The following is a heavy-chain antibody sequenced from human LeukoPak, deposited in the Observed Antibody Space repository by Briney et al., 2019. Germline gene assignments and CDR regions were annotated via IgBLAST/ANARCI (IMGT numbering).Heavy chain of an antibody. CDR3: ASPHERYCSGGSCYPRPFDY. D-gene: IGHD2-15*01. CDR2: INPSGGST. J-gene: IGHJ4*02. CDR1: GYTFTSYY. V-gene: IGHV1-46*01. Sequence: ASVKVSCKASGYTFTSYYMHWVRQTPGQGLEWMGIINPSGGSTSYAQKFQGRVTMTRDTSASTAYMELSSLRSEDTAVYYCASPHERYCSGGSCYPRPFDYWGQGTLVTVSS.